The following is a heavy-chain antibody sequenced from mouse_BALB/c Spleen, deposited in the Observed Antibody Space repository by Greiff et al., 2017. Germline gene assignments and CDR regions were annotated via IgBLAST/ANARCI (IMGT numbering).Heavy chain of an antibody. Sequence: EVMLVESGGGLVQPGGSRKLSCAASGFTFSSFGMHWVRQAPEKGLEWVAYISSGSSTIYYADTVTGRFTISRDNPKNTLFLQMTSLRSEDTAMYYCARSYYGSRFDYWGQGTTLTVSS. D-gene: IGHD1-1*01. CDR3: ARSYYGSRFDY. J-gene: IGHJ2*01. V-gene: IGHV5-17*02. CDR1: GFTFSSFG. CDR2: ISSGSSTI.